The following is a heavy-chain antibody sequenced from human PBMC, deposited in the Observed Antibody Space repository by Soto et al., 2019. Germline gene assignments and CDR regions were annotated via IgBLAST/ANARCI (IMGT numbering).Heavy chain of an antibody. Sequence: PGGSLRLSCAASGFTFSSYGMHWVRQAPGKGLEWVAVIWYDGSNKYYADSVKGRFTTSRDNSKNTLYLQMNSLRAEDTAVYYCARSHLDIVVVPAAIGDGMDVWGKGTTVTVSS. CDR1: GFTFSSYG. J-gene: IGHJ6*03. D-gene: IGHD2-2*03. CDR2: IWYDGSNK. CDR3: ARSHLDIVVVPAAIGDGMDV. V-gene: IGHV3-33*01.